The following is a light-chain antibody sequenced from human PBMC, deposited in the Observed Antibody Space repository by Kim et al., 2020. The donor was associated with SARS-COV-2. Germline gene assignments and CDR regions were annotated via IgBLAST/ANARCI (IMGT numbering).Light chain of an antibody. CDR3: SAWDTTLSAWV. Sequence: QAGLTQPPSVSKDLRQTATVTCTGNSNNVGDQGAAWLQQHRGHPPKLLSYRNNKRPSGISERFSASRSGTTASLTITGLQPEDEADYYCSAWDTTLSAWVFGRGTQLTVL. CDR2: RNN. V-gene: IGLV10-54*04. CDR1: SNNVGDQG. J-gene: IGLJ3*02.